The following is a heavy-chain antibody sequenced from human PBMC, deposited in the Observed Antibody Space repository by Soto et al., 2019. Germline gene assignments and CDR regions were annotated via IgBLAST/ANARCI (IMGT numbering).Heavy chain of an antibody. CDR2: TYYRSKWYN. V-gene: IGHV6-1*01. CDR1: GDSVSSNSAA. J-gene: IGHJ5*01. Sequence: QTLSLTCAISGDSVSSNSAAWNWIRPSPSRGLEWLGRTYYRSKWYNEYAVSVKSRITINPDTSKNQFSLQLNSVTPEDTAVYYCARSSGWFDSWGQGTLVTVSS. CDR3: ARSSGWFDS. D-gene: IGHD6-19*01.